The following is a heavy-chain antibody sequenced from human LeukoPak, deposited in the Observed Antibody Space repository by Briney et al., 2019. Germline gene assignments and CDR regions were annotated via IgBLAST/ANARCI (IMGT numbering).Heavy chain of an antibody. CDR3: AKRPYSSSWYLDY. Sequence: GRFLRLSCAASGFTFSSYGMHWVRQAPGKGLEWVAVISYDGSNKYYADSVKGRFTISRDNSKNTLYLQMNSLRAEDTAVYYCAKRPYSSSWYLDYWGQGTLVTVSS. CDR2: ISYDGSNK. J-gene: IGHJ4*02. V-gene: IGHV3-30*18. CDR1: GFTFSSYG. D-gene: IGHD6-13*01.